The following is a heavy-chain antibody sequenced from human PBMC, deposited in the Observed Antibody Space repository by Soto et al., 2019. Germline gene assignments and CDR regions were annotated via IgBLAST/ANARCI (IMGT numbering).Heavy chain of an antibody. CDR1: GFSLSTSGVG. D-gene: IGHD1-1*01. Sequence: SGPTLVNPTQTLTLTCSFSGFSLSTSGVGVGWIRQPPGKALEWLAVIYWNDDKYYSPSLEGRLIIAKDTSKNQVVLTMTNMDPVDTGTYYCARMNADTYSHYYAMDVWGQGTTVTVSS. V-gene: IGHV2-5*01. CDR3: ARMNADTYSHYYAMDV. J-gene: IGHJ6*02. CDR2: IYWNDDK.